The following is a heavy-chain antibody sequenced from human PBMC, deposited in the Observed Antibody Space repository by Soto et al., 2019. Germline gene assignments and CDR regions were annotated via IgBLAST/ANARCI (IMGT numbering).Heavy chain of an antibody. D-gene: IGHD6-13*01. Sequence: SVRVSCKASGGTFSSYAISWVRQAPGQGLEWMGGIIPIFGTANYAQKFQGRVTITADESTSTAYMELSSLRSEDTAVYYCAALIAAAGTIDYWGQGTLVTVSS. J-gene: IGHJ4*02. CDR2: IIPIFGTA. V-gene: IGHV1-69*13. CDR1: GGTFSSYA. CDR3: AALIAAAGTIDY.